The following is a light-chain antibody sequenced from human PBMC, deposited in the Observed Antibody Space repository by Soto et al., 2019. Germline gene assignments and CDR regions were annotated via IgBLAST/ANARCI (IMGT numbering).Light chain of an antibody. J-gene: IGKJ1*01. V-gene: IGKV4-1*01. CDR3: QQYYSTPRT. CDR2: WAS. CDR1: QTVLYSSNNKNH. Sequence: DIVMTQSPDSLSVSLGERATINCKSSQTVLYSSNNKNHLAWYQQRPGQPPNLLFSWASTRESGVPDRFSASGSGTDFTLSIGSLQAEDVAVYYCQQYYSTPRTFGQGTKVEIK.